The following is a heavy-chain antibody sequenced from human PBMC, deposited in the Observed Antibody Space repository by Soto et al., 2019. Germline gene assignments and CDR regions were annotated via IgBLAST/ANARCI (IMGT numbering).Heavy chain of an antibody. D-gene: IGHD2-21*01. J-gene: IGHJ6*02. CDR2: ISFDGSIK. CDR3: SKYRGGSLGMTHYYYGLDV. V-gene: IGHV3-30*18. Sequence: QVQLVESGGGVVQPGTSLRLSCAASGFSFSSHGMHWVRQAPGKGLEWVALISFDGSIKYYGDSVKGRLSISRDNSKNTLYLQMNSLRTEDTAVYYCSKYRGGSLGMTHYYYGLDVWGQGTTVTVSS. CDR1: GFSFSSHG.